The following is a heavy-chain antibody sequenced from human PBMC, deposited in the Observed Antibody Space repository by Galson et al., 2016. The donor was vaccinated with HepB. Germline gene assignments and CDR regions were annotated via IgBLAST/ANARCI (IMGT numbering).Heavy chain of an antibody. D-gene: IGHD3-3*01. V-gene: IGHV3-23*01. CDR3: AKKMASVYCPFEY. J-gene: IGHJ4*02. Sequence: LRLSCAASGFTFRNCPMRWVRPAPGKGLEWVSSISGSGGSTDYADSVKGRFTISRDNSKNTLYLQMNYLRAEETDVYFCAKKMASVYCPFEYSDQGPLVTVYS. CDR2: ISGSGGST. CDR1: GFTFRNCP.